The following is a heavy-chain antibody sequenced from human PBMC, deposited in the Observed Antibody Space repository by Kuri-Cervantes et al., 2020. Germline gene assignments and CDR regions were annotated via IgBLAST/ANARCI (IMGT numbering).Heavy chain of an antibody. Sequence: GESLKISCAASGFTFSSYAMHWVRQAPGKGLEWVAVISYDGSNKYYADSVKGRFTISRDNSKNTLYLQMNSLRAEDTAVYYSARDLGRGHYYYYMDVWGKGTTVTVSS. J-gene: IGHJ6*03. CDR3: ARDLGRGHYYYYMDV. D-gene: IGHD1-26*01. CDR1: GFTFSSYA. CDR2: ISYDGSNK. V-gene: IGHV3-30-3*01.